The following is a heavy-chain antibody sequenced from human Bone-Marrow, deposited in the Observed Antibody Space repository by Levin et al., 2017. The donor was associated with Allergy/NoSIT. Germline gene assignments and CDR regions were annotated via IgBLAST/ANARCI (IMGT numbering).Heavy chain of an antibody. CDR2: ISYDGSNK. Sequence: GESLKISCAASGFTFSSYAMHWVRQAPGKGLEWVAVISYDGSNKYYADSVKGRFTISRDNSKNTLYLQMNSLRAEDTAVYYCARGGYGKYYFDYWGQGTLVTVSS. J-gene: IGHJ4*02. CDR3: ARGGYGKYYFDY. V-gene: IGHV3-30-3*01. CDR1: GFTFSSYA. D-gene: IGHD6-13*01.